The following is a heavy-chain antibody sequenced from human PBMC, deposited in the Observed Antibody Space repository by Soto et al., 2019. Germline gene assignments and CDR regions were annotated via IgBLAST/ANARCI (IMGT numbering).Heavy chain of an antibody. Sequence: GGSLRLSCATSGFSFSNYAMSWVRQAPGKGLEWVAGTSSSGYTYYVDSLKGRFTISRDNSKYSLYLQMNSLRAEDTAVYYCAKDLIDYSNSYFDYWGQGTLVTVSS. CDR1: GFSFSNYA. CDR3: AKDLIDYSNSYFDY. D-gene: IGHD4-4*01. V-gene: IGHV3-23*01. J-gene: IGHJ4*02. CDR2: TSSSGYT.